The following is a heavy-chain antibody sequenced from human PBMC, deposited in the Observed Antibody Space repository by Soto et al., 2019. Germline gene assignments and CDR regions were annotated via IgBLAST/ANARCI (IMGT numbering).Heavy chain of an antibody. J-gene: IGHJ4*02. Sequence: GGSLRLSCAASGFTFSNAWMSWVRQAPGKGLEWVGRIKSKTDGGTTDYAAPVKGRFTISRDDSKNTLYLQMNSLKTEDTAVYYCTTDKGSYYGSGSYYNPLKSFDYWGQGTLVTVSS. CDR3: TTDKGSYYGSGSYYNPLKSFDY. V-gene: IGHV3-15*01. CDR1: GFTFSNAW. CDR2: IKSKTDGGTT. D-gene: IGHD3-10*01.